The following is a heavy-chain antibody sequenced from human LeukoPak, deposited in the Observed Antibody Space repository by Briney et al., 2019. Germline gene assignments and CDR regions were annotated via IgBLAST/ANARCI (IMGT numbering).Heavy chain of an antibody. Sequence: GGSLRLSCAASGFTVSSNYMSWVRQAPGKGLEWVSVIYSGGTTYYADSVKGRFTISRDNSNNTLYLQMISLRAEDTAVYYCARGPVTRFEIWGQGTMVTVPS. CDR3: ARGPVTRFEI. CDR2: IYSGGTT. D-gene: IGHD4-17*01. V-gene: IGHV3-53*01. CDR1: GFTVSSNY. J-gene: IGHJ3*02.